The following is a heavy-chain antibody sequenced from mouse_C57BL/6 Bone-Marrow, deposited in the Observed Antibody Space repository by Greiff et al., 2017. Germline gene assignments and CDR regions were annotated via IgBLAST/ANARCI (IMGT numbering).Heavy chain of an antibody. Sequence: VQLQQSGAELARPGASVKLSCKASGYTFTSYGISWVKQRTGQGLEWIGEIYPRSGNTYYNEKFKGKATLTADKSSSTAYMELRSLTSEDSAVYVCASGFAYWGQGTLVTVSA. J-gene: IGHJ3*01. CDR3: ASGFAY. CDR1: GYTFTSYG. V-gene: IGHV1-81*01. CDR2: IYPRSGNT.